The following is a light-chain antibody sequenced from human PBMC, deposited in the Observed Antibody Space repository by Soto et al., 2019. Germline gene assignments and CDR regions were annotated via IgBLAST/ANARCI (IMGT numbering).Light chain of an antibody. CDR3: SSFRSSSTSYV. V-gene: IGLV2-14*03. CDR2: DVS. J-gene: IGLJ1*01. Sequence: QSALTPPASVSGSPGQSITISCTGTSSDIGDSNYVSWYQQHPGKAPKLVIYDVSNRPSGVSNRFSGSKSANTASLTISGLQAEDEADYYCSSFRSSSTSYVFGTGTKSPS. CDR1: SSDIGDSNY.